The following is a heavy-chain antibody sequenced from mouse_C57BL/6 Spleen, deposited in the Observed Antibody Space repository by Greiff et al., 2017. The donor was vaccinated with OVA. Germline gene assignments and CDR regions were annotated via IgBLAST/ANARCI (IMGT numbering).Heavy chain of an antibody. CDR1: GFTFSDYG. J-gene: IGHJ3*01. CDR3: ARVTVTWFAY. D-gene: IGHD2-13*01. Sequence: EVKLVESGGGLVKPGGSLKLSCAASGFTFSDYGMHWVRQAPEKGLEWVAYISSGSSTIYYADTVKGRFTLSRDNAKNTLFLQMTSLRSDDTAMYYCARVTVTWFAYWGQGTLVTVSA. V-gene: IGHV5-17*01. CDR2: ISSGSSTI.